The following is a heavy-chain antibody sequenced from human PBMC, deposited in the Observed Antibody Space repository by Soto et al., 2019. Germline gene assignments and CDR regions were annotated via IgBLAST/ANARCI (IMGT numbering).Heavy chain of an antibody. Sequence: PSETLSLTCPVSGGSISSSNWWSWVRQPPGKGLGWIGEIYHSGSTNYNPSLKSRVTISVDKSKNQFSLKLSSVTAADTPVYYCAREVGGDDXWSGYSKSSYYYYGMDVWGQGTTVTVSS. V-gene: IGHV4-4*02. CDR3: AREVGGDDXWSGYSKSSYYYYGMDV. CDR2: IYHSGST. CDR1: GGSISSSNW. D-gene: IGHD3-3*01. J-gene: IGHJ6*02.